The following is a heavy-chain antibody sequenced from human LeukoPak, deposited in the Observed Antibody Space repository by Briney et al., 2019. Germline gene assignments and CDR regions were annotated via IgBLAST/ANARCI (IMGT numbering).Heavy chain of an antibody. CDR3: ARVGAIAPPHPYYYYYYMDV. D-gene: IGHD3-10*01. Sequence: GGSLGLSCAASGFTFSSYWMSWVRQAPGKGLEWVANIKQDGSEKYYVDSVKGRFTISRDNAKNSLYLQMNSLRAEDTAVYYCARVGAIAPPHPYYYYYYMDVWGKGTTVTVSS. CDR2: IKQDGSEK. V-gene: IGHV3-7*01. CDR1: GFTFSSYW. J-gene: IGHJ6*03.